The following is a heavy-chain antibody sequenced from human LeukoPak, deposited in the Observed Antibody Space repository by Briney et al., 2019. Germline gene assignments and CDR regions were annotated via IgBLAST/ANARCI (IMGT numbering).Heavy chain of an antibody. Sequence: GGSLRLSCAASGFTFSNYWMSWVRQAPGKGLEWVANIKQDGSEKYYVDSVKGRFTIPRDNAKNSLSLQMNSLGVEDTAVYYCARGGGRLLGFWGQGTLVTVSS. CDR3: ARGGGRLLGF. J-gene: IGHJ4*02. V-gene: IGHV3-7*04. D-gene: IGHD3-22*01. CDR1: GFTFSNYW. CDR2: IKQDGSEK.